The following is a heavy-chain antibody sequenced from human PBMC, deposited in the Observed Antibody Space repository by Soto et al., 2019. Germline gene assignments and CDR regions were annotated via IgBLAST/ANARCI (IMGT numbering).Heavy chain of an antibody. J-gene: IGHJ4*02. V-gene: IGHV1-8*01. CDR2: MNPNSGNA. CDR1: GDTFTSYD. CDR3: ASGEDY. Sequence: ASVKVSCKASGDTFTSYDINWVRQASGQGLEWMGWMNPNSGNADYAQKFQGRVIMTRNTSISTAYMELSSLRSEDTAVYYCASGEDYWGQGTLVTVSS.